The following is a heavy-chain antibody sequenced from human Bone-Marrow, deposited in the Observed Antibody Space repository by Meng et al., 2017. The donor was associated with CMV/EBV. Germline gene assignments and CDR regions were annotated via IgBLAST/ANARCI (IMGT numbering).Heavy chain of an antibody. J-gene: IGHJ4*02. V-gene: IGHV3-21*01. Sequence: GESLKISCAVSGFTFSSYEMNWVRQAPGKGLEWVSSISSSSSYIYYADSVKGRFTISRDNAKNSLYLQMNSLRAEDTAVYYCARDTDYGSGRGYYFDYWGQGTLVTVSS. D-gene: IGHD3-10*01. CDR1: GFTFSSYE. CDR3: ARDTDYGSGRGYYFDY. CDR2: ISSSSSYI.